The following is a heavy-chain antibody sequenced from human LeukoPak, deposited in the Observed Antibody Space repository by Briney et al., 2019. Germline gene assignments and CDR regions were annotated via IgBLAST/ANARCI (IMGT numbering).Heavy chain of an antibody. CDR1: GGSISSSSYY. Sequence: SETLSLTCTVSGGSISSSSYYWGWVRQPPGRGLEWLGSIYYSGSTYNNPSLKSRVTISVDTSKNQFSLKLRSVTAADTAVYYCASPLRYFDWLLGGVTYGMDVWGQGTTVTVSS. V-gene: IGHV4-39*01. J-gene: IGHJ6*02. D-gene: IGHD3-9*01. CDR2: IYYSGST. CDR3: ASPLRYFDWLLGGVTYGMDV.